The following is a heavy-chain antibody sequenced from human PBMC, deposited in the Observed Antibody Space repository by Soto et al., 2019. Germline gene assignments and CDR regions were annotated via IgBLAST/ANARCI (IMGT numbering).Heavy chain of an antibody. CDR1: GFTFSTYA. J-gene: IGHJ1*01. CDR2: ISNDGSNK. V-gene: IGHV3-30-3*01. Sequence: PGGSLRLSCAASGFTFSTYAMHWVRQAPGKGLEWVVVISNDGSNKYYADSVKGRFTISRDNAKNSLYLQMNSLRAEDTAVYYCARDLGSSWYPEYFQHWGQGTLVTVSS. D-gene: IGHD6-13*01. CDR3: ARDLGSSWYPEYFQH.